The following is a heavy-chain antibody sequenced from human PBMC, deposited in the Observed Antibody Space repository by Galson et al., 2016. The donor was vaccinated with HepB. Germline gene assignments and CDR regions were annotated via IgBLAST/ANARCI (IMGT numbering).Heavy chain of an antibody. D-gene: IGHD3-16*01. CDR2: ISGTGSTA. CDR3: AKEMMINSLDFFDY. Sequence: SLRLSCAASGFTFPSYAMSWVRQAPGKGLEWVSVISGTGSTAYYADSVKGRFPISRDNSNNTVFLQMRSLRADDTAIYYCAKEMMINSLDFFDYWGQGILVTVSS. J-gene: IGHJ4*02. CDR1: GFTFPSYA. V-gene: IGHV3-23*01.